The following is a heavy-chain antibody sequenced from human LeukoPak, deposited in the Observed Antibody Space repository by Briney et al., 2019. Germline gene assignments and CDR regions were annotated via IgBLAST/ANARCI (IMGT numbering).Heavy chain of an antibody. D-gene: IGHD3-22*01. CDR2: IYYSGST. CDR3: AREKRDYYGSSGYYYWYFDL. V-gene: IGHV4-59*12. J-gene: IGHJ2*01. CDR1: GGSISSYY. Sequence: SETLSLTCTVSGGSISSYYWSWIRQPPGKGLGWIGYIYYSGSTNYNPSLKSRVTISVDTSKNQFSLKLSSVTAADTAVYYCAREKRDYYGSSGYYYWYFDLWGRGTLVTVSS.